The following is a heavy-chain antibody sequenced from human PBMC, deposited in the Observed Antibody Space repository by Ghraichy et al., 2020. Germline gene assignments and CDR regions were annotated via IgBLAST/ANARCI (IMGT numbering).Heavy chain of an antibody. Sequence: GGSLRLSCAASGFTFSSYNMAWVRQAPGKGLEWVSYISSSGSSIHYADSMKGRFTSSRDNAKNSLFLQVISLRDEDTAVYYCARVLITAGGSYVAFDIWGQGTMVTVSS. J-gene: IGHJ3*02. CDR3: ARVLITAGGSYVAFDI. CDR2: ISSSGSSI. V-gene: IGHV3-48*02. CDR1: GFTFSSYN. D-gene: IGHD6-13*01.